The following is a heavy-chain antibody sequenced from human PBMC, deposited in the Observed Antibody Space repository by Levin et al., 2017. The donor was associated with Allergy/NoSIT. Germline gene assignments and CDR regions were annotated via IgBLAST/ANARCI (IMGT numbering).Heavy chain of an antibody. V-gene: IGHV4-34*01. D-gene: IGHD4-11*01. CDR2: INHSGST. Sequence: SETLSLTCAVYGGSFSGYYWSWIRQPPGKGLEWIGEINHSGSTNYNPSLKSRVTISVDTSKNQFSLKLSSVTAADTAVYYCARARLHHHDYWGQGTLVTVSS. CDR3: ARARLHHHDY. J-gene: IGHJ4*02. CDR1: GGSFSGYY.